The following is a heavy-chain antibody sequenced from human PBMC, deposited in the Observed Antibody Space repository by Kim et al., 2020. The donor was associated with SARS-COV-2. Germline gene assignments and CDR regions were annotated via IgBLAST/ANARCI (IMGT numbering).Heavy chain of an antibody. CDR1: GYTFTSYD. D-gene: IGHD3-9*01. J-gene: IGHJ6*02. V-gene: IGHV1-8*01. Sequence: ASVKVSCKASGYTFTSYDINWVRQATGQGLEWMGWMNPNSGNTGYAQKFQGRVTMTRNTSISTAYMELSSLRSEDTAVYYCAGHLVDDILTGHHYYYYGMDVWGQGTTVTVSS. CDR3: AGHLVDDILTGHHYYYYGMDV. CDR2: MNPNSGNT.